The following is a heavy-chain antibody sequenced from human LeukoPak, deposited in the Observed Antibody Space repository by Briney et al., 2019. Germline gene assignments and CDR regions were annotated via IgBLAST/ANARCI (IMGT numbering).Heavy chain of an antibody. J-gene: IGHJ3*02. CDR1: VYTFTGYG. Sequence: ASVKVSCKASVYTFTGYGISWVRQAPGQGLEWMGWISAYNGDTNYSQKLQGRVTMTTDTSTSTAYMRLRSLRSEDTAVYSCARHHYYGSGSYPAADAFDIGGQGTMVTVSS. CDR2: ISAYNGDT. D-gene: IGHD3-10*01. V-gene: IGHV1-18*01. CDR3: ARHHYYGSGSYPAADAFDI.